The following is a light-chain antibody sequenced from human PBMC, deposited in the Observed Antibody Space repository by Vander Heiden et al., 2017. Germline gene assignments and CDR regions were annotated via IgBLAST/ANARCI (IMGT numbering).Light chain of an antibody. CDR1: SSNIGAGYD. CDR2: GNT. CDR3: QSYDSNLSGWV. Sequence: QSVLPQPPSVSGAPGQWVTISCTGSSSNIGAGYDVRWYQQLPGTAPKLLIYGNTNRPSGVPDRFSGSKSGTSASLAITGLQAEDEADYYCQSYDSNLSGWVFGGGTKLTVL. J-gene: IGLJ3*02. V-gene: IGLV1-40*01.